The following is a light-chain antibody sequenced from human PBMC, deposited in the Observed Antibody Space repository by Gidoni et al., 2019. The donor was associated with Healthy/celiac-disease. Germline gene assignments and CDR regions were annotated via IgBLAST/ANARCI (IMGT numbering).Light chain of an antibody. CDR3: QQYNNRPLT. J-gene: IGKJ4*01. V-gene: IGKV3-15*01. CDR2: GAS. Sequence: ELVMTQSPATLSVSPGERATLSCRASQSVSSNLAWYQQKPGQAPRLLIYGASTRATGIPARFSGSGSGTEFTLTISSLQSEDFAVYYCQQYNNRPLTFGGGTKVEIK. CDR1: QSVSSN.